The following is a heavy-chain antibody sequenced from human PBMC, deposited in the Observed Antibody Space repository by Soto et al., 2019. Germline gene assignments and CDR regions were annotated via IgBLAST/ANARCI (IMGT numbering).Heavy chain of an antibody. Sequence: HLQLQESGPGLVKPSDTLSLTCTVSGGSVSSSNCFWGWIRQPPGKWLEWIGDIYHTGTTYYNPPLKSRVTIHVETSTEQFSVRLTSVTAADPAIYYCARLTSRISAASHGRSKWLVPWCPGTLVSVSS. J-gene: IGHJ5*02. CDR1: GGSVSSSNCF. CDR2: IYHTGTT. V-gene: IGHV4-39*01. D-gene: IGHD2-15*01. CDR3: ARLTSRISAASHGRSKWLVP.